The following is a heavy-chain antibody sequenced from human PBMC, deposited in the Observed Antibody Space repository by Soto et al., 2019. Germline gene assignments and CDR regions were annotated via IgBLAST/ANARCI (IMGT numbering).Heavy chain of an antibody. CDR3: AGVGRSSGSLGY. CDR2: IKQDGSEK. Sequence: EVQLVESGGGLVQPGGSLRLSCAASGFTFSSYWMTWVRQAPGKGLEWVANIKQDGSEKYYVDSVKGRFTISRDNAKNSLYLQMDRLRAEGPGGYYCAGVGRSSGSLGYWGQGTLVTVSS. CDR1: GFTFSSYW. V-gene: IGHV3-7*01. D-gene: IGHD6-19*01. J-gene: IGHJ4*02.